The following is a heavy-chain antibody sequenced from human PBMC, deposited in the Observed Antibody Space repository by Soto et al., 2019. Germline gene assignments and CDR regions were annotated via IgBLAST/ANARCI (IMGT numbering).Heavy chain of an antibody. V-gene: IGHV1-3*01. J-gene: IGHJ6*03. CDR3: ARDGLSGYDPEYYYYYYYMDV. CDR1: GYTFTSYA. Sequence: GASVKVSCKASGYTFTSYAMHWVCQAPGQRLEWMGWINAGNGNTKYSQKFQGRVTITRDTSASTAYMELSSLRSEDTAVYYCARDGLSGYDPEYYYYYYYMDVWGKGTTVTVSS. CDR2: INAGNGNT. D-gene: IGHD5-12*01.